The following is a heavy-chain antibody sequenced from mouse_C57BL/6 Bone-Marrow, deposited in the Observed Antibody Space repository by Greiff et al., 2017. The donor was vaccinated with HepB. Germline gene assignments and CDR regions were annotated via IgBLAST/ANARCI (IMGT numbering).Heavy chain of an antibody. Sequence: QVQLQQPGAELVRPGSSVKLSCKASGYTFTSYWMHWVNQRPIQGLEWIGHIDPSDSKTHYNQKFKDQATLTVDKSSSTDYMQLSGLTSEDYAVYYWARWLWYYGFGYWGQGTLVTVSA. CDR3: ARWLWYYGFGY. CDR1: GYTFTSYW. J-gene: IGHJ3*01. CDR2: IDPSDSKT. D-gene: IGHD1-1*01. V-gene: IGHV1-52*01.